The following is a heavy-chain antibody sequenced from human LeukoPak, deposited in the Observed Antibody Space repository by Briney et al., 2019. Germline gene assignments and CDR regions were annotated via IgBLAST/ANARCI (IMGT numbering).Heavy chain of an antibody. D-gene: IGHD3-22*01. Sequence: SQTLSLTCAISGDSVSSNSAAWNWIRQPPSRGLEWLGRTYYRSRWYNDYVVSVRSRITINPDTAKNQFSLHLNSVTPEDTAVYYCAREDTTGYYSAFDYWGQGTLVTVSS. CDR3: AREDTTGYYSAFDY. J-gene: IGHJ4*02. CDR2: TYYRSRWYN. CDR1: GDSVSSNSAA. V-gene: IGHV6-1*01.